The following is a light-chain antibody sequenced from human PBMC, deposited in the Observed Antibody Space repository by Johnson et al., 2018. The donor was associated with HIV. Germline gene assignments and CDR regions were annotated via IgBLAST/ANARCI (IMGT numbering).Light chain of an antibody. V-gene: IGLV1-51*02. CDR3: GTWGTTLSAGGV. J-gene: IGLJ1*01. Sequence: QSVLTQPPSVSAAPGQKVTISCSGSSSTIGNNYVSWYQVLPGTAPKLLIYKNNERPSGIPDRFSGSKSGTSATLGITGLQTGDEADYYCGTWGTTLSAGGVFGTGTKVTGL. CDR1: SSTIGNNY. CDR2: KNN.